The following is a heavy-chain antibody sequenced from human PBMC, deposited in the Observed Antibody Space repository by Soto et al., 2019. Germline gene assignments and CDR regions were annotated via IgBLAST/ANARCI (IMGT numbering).Heavy chain of an antibody. CDR3: ARDFPMTTVTNGDYYYYGMDV. J-gene: IGHJ6*02. D-gene: IGHD4-4*01. Sequence: ASVKVSCKASGYTFTSYGISWVRQAPGQGLEWMGWISAYNGNTNYAQKLQGRVTMTTDTSTSTAYMELRSLRSDDTAVYYCARDFPMTTVTNGDYYYYGMDVWGPGTTLTVSS. CDR1: GYTFTSYG. CDR2: ISAYNGNT. V-gene: IGHV1-18*01.